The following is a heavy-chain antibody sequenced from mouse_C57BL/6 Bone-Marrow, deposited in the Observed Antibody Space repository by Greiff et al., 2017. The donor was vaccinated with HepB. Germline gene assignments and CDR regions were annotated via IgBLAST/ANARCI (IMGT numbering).Heavy chain of an antibody. J-gene: IGHJ1*03. Sequence: EVKLMESGGGLVQPGESLKLSCESNEYEFPSHDMSWVRKTPEKRLELVAAINSDGGSTYYPDTMERRFIISRDNTKKTLYLQMSRLRSEDTALYYCARRGYYGSSYDWYFDVWGTGTTVTVSS. CDR3: ARRGYYGSSYDWYFDV. CDR1: EYEFPSHD. V-gene: IGHV5-2*01. CDR2: INSDGGST. D-gene: IGHD1-1*01.